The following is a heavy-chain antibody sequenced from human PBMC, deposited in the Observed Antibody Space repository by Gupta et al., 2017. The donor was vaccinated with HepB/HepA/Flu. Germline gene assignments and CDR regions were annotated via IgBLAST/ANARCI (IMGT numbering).Heavy chain of an antibody. J-gene: IGHJ3*02. CDR1: GFTFSNYR. V-gene: IGHV3-7*01. CDR2: IKQDGSEK. Sequence: EVQLVESGGDLVQPGGSLRLSCAASGFTFSNYRMSWVRQAPGKGLEWVANIKQDGSEKYYVESVKGRFTFSRDNAKNSLYLQMNSLRVEDTAVYYCARVGVGANVVYDAFEIWGQGTVVTVSS. D-gene: IGHD3-10*01. CDR3: ARVGVGANVVYDAFEI.